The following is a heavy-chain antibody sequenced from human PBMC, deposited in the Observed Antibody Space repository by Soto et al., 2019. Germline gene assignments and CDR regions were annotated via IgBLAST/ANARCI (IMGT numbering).Heavy chain of an antibody. J-gene: IGHJ3*02. V-gene: IGHV4-59*01. CDR2: IYYSGST. CDR3: ARYYYEIGAFDI. D-gene: IGHD3-22*01. CDR1: GGSISSYY. Sequence: SETLSLTCTVSGGSISSYYWSWIRQPPGKGLEWIGYIYYSGSTNYNPSLKSRVTISVDTSKNQFSLKLSSVTAADTAVYYCARYYYEIGAFDIWGQGTMVTVSS.